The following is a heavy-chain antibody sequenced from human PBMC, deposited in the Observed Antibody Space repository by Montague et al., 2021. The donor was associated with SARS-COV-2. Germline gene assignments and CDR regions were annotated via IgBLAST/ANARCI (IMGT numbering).Heavy chain of an antibody. V-gene: IGHV4-39*07. CDR3: ASDSSRVTMVRGLFDP. CDR2: IYYRGRT. Sequence: SETLSLTCTVSGGSFSSSSDYWGWIRQSPGILLEWIGSIYYRGRTSYNPSLESRVTISVATAKNQFSLKLSSVTAADTAVYYCASDSSRVTMVRGLFDPWGKGTRVTVSS. J-gene: IGHJ5*02. D-gene: IGHD3-10*01. CDR1: GGSFSSSSDY.